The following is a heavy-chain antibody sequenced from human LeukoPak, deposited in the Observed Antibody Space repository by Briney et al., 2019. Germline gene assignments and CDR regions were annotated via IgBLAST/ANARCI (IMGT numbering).Heavy chain of an antibody. CDR2: INHSGST. CDR3: ARAVSMASYAFDI. Sequence: SETLSLTCTVSGGPINNYYWSWIRQPPGKGLEWIGEINHSGSTNYNPSLKSRVTISVDTSKNQFSLKLSSVTAADTAVYYCARAVSMASYAFDIWGQGTMVTVSS. J-gene: IGHJ3*02. V-gene: IGHV4-34*01. D-gene: IGHD5-24*01. CDR1: GGPINNYY.